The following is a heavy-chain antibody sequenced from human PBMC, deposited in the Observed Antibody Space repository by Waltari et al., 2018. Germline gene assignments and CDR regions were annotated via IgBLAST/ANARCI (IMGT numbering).Heavy chain of an antibody. J-gene: IGHJ4*02. D-gene: IGHD6-19*01. CDR3: ARGLTGYSSGWYLTQKGHYFDY. CDR1: GGSISSSSYY. V-gene: IGHV4-39*01. Sequence: QLQLQESGPGLVKPSETLSLTCTVSGGSISSSSYYWGWIRQPPGKGLEWIGSIYYSGRTLYTPSRKSRFTIAGDTSKNQFSLKLSSVTAADTAVYYCARGLTGYSSGWYLTQKGHYFDYWGQGTLVTVSS. CDR2: IYYSGRT.